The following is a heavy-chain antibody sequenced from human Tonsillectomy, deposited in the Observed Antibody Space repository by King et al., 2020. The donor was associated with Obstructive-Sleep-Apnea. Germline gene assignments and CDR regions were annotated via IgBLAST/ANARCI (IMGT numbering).Heavy chain of an antibody. CDR1: GGSISSSSYY. V-gene: IGHV4-39*07. CDR3: AFGGSYYYFDN. D-gene: IGHD1-26*01. Sequence: QLQESGPGLVKPSETLSLTCTVSGGSISSSSYYWGWIRQPPGKGLEWVGTIYYSGRTYSNPSLTRRVTMSVDTPTNQFSLKVTSVSAADTAVYYCAFGGSYYYFDNWGQGTLVTVSS. CDR2: IYYSGRT. J-gene: IGHJ4*02.